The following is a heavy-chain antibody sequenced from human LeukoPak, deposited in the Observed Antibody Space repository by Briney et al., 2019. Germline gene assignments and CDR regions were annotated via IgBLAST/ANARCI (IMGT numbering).Heavy chain of an antibody. CDR1: GYTFTDYW. J-gene: IGHJ4*02. CDR3: ARHAAYSSGWSFDC. V-gene: IGHV5-51*01. Sequence: GESLKISCKGSGYTFTDYWIGWVRQMPGKGLEWMGIIYPGDSDTTCSPSFQGQVSISADKSINTAYPQWSSLKASDTAIYYCARHAAYSSGWSFDCWGQGTLVTVSS. D-gene: IGHD6-19*01. CDR2: IYPGDSDT.